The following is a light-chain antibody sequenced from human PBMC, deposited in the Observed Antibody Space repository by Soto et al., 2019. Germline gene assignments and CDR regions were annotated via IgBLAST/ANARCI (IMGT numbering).Light chain of an antibody. CDR1: QSVSSSY. Sequence: EIVLTQSPGPLSLSPGDRATLSCRASQSVSSSYLAWYQQKPGQAPRLLIYGASIRATGVPDRFSGSGSGTDFTLTIRRLEPEDFAVYYCQQYGSSPLTFCGGTQVEIK. V-gene: IGKV3-20*01. J-gene: IGKJ4*01. CDR2: GAS. CDR3: QQYGSSPLT.